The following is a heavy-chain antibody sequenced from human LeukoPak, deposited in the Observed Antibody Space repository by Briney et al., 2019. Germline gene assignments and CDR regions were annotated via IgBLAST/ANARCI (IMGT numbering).Heavy chain of an antibody. CDR3: ARQWGSNTAIDYYYMDV. V-gene: IGHV4-39*07. J-gene: IGHJ6*03. D-gene: IGHD5-18*01. CDR2: IYYSGST. CDR1: GGSISSSSYY. Sequence: SETLSLTCTVSGGSISSSSYYWGWIRQPPGKGLEWIGSIYYSGSTYYNPSLKSRVTISVDTSKNQFSLKLSSVTAADTAVYYCARQWGSNTAIDYYYMDVWGKGTTVTVSS.